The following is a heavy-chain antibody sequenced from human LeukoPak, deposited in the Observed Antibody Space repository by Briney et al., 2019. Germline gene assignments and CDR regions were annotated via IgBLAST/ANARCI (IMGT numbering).Heavy chain of an antibody. V-gene: IGHV5-51*01. D-gene: IGHD3-22*01. J-gene: IGHJ3*02. CDR1: GYSFSIYW. Sequence: GESLKISCRGSGYSFSIYWIGWVRQMPGKGLEWMGIIYPGDSDTRYSPSFQGQVTISADKSIGTAYLQWSSLKASDTAMYYCATTAYYDSTLGGAFDIWGQGTMVTVSS. CDR2: IYPGDSDT. CDR3: ATTAYYDSTLGGAFDI.